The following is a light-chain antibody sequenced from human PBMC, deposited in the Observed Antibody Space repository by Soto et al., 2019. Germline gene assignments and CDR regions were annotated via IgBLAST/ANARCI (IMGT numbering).Light chain of an antibody. V-gene: IGLV2-14*01. CDR3: SSYTSSSTYG. Sequence: QSVLTQPASVSGSPGQSITISCTGTSSDVGGYNYVSWYQQHPGKAPKLMIYDVSNRPSGVSNRFSGSKSGNTASLTISGLQVEDEADYYCSSYTSSSTYGFGTGTKVTVL. J-gene: IGLJ1*01. CDR1: SSDVGGYNY. CDR2: DVS.